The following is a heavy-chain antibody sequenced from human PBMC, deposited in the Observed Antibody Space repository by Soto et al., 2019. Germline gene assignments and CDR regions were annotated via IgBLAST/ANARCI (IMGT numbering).Heavy chain of an antibody. CDR3: AKERASLLWFGSLNWFDP. CDR1: GFTFSSYA. CDR2: ISGSGGST. V-gene: IGHV3-23*01. Sequence: PGGSLRLSCAASGFTFSSYAMSWVRQAPGKGLEWVSAISGSGGSTYYADSVKGRFTISRDNSKNTLYLQITSLRAEDTAVYYCAKERASLLWFGSLNWFDPWGQETLVTVSS. J-gene: IGHJ5*02. D-gene: IGHD3-10*01.